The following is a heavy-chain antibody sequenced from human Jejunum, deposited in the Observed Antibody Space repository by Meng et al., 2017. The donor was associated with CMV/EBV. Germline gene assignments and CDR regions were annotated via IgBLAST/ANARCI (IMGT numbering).Heavy chain of an antibody. CDR2: IIPIFGTT. Sequence: QVQLVQPWAEVKRPGSSVKVSCKASGDTFTNYVISWVRQAPGQGLEWMGVIIPIFGTTDYAPKFQGRVAITADESTSTAYMELSSLTSEDTAVYYCARAGGQGGWFDPWGQGTLVTVSS. CDR1: GDTFTNYV. CDR3: ARAGGQGGWFDP. V-gene: IGHV1-69*12. D-gene: IGHD3-10*01. J-gene: IGHJ5*02.